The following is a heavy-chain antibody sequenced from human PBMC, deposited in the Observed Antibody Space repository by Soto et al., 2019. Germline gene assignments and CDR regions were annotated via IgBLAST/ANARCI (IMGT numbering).Heavy chain of an antibody. V-gene: IGHV4-59*01. CDR1: GGSISSYY. CDR3: ARWHTNHPTGGSGWYKGYYCAMDA. CDR2: IYYSGST. J-gene: IGHJ6*02. D-gene: IGHD6-19*01. Sequence: QVQLQESGPGLVKPSETLSLTCTVSGGSISSYYWSWIRQPPGKGLEWIGYIYYSGSTNYNPSLRGRVTISVDTAKIRGTLQLIAVTAADTAVYYCARWHTNHPTGGSGWYKGYYCAMDAWGQGTTVTVSS.